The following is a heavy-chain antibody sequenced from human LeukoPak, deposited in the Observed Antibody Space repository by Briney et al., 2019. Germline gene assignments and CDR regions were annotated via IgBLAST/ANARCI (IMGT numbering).Heavy chain of an antibody. D-gene: IGHD2-21*01. J-gene: IGHJ4*02. CDR1: GFTFSSYA. CDR3: AKDRFVLGVWTCALDY. CDR2: ISGSGGST. V-gene: IGHV3-23*01. Sequence: PGGSLRLSCAASGFTFSSYAMSWVRQAPGKGLEWVSAISGSGGSTYYADSVKGRFTISRDNSKNTLYLQMNSLRAEDTAVYYCAKDRFVLGVWTCALDYWGQGTLVTVSS.